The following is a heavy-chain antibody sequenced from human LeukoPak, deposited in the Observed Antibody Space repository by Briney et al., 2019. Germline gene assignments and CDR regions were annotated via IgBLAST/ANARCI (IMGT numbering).Heavy chain of an antibody. CDR1: GYTFTGYY. CDR3: ARDHRSPPYYYYMDV. J-gene: IGHJ6*03. V-gene: IGHV1-2*02. Sequence: ASVKVSCKASGYTFTGYYMHWVRQAPGQGLGWMGWINPNSGGTNYAQKFQGRVTTTRDTSISTAYMELSRLRSDDTAVYYCARDHRSPPYYYYMDVWGKGTTVTVSS. CDR2: INPNSGGT.